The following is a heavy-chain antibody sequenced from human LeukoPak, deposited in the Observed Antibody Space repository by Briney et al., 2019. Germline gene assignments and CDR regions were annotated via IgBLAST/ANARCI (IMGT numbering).Heavy chain of an antibody. D-gene: IGHD3-16*01. J-gene: IGHJ4*02. CDR1: GGSISSGFYY. CDR3: AREHPRGEVDDFDY. CDR2: IYTSGST. V-gene: IGHV4-61*02. Sequence: PSETLSLTCTVSGGSISSGFYYWSWIRQPAGKGLEWIGRIYTSGSTNYNPSLKSRISISVDTSKNQFSLKLTSVTAADTAVYYCAREHPRGEVDDFDYWGQGTLVTVSS.